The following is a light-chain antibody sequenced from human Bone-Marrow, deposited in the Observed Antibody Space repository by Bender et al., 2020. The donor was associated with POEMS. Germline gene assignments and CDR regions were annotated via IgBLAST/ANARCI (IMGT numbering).Light chain of an antibody. J-gene: IGLJ3*02. CDR2: DVS. CDR3: CSYAGIVAYWL. Sequence: QSALTQPASVSGSPGQSIIISCTGTSSDVGDHKYISWYQQHPGKVPKLMIYDVSSRPSGVSDRFSGSKSGNTASLTISGLQAEDEAGYYCCSYAGIVAYWLFGGGTKVTVL. CDR1: SSDVGDHKY. V-gene: IGLV2-14*03.